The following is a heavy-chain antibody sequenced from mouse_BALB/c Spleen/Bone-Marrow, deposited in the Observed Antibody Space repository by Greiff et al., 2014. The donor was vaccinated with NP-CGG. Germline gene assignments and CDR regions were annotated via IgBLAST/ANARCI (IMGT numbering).Heavy chain of an antibody. CDR3: TRPSFYYGSSYWYFDV. CDR1: GFNIKDTY. Sequence: EVQLQQSGSELVKPGASVKLSCAASGFNIKDTYMHWVKQRPEQGLEWIGRIDPAHGDTKYDPKFQGKATITADTSSNTAYLQLSSLTSEDTAVYYCTRPSFYYGSSYWYFDVWGAGTTVTVSS. CDR2: IDPAHGDT. D-gene: IGHD1-1*01. V-gene: IGHV14-3*02. J-gene: IGHJ1*01.